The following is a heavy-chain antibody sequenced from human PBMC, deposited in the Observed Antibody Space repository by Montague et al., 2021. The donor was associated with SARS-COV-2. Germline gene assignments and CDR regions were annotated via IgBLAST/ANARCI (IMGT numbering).Heavy chain of an antibody. CDR1: GGSISSGGYY. CDR3: ARDTRIVGATTRLDY. D-gene: IGHD1-26*01. Sequence: TLSLTCTVSGGSISSGGYYWSWIRQHPGKGLEWIEHIYYSGSTYYNPSLKSRVTISVDTSKNQFSLKLSSVTAADTAVYYCARDTRIVGATTRLDYWGQGTLVTVSS. V-gene: IGHV4-31*03. CDR2: IYYSGST. J-gene: IGHJ4*02.